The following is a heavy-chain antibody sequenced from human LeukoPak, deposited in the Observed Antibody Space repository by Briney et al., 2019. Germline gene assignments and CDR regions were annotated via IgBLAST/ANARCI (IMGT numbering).Heavy chain of an antibody. CDR2: ISSSGSTI. J-gene: IGHJ6*02. CDR3: ARYCSSTSCPRDYGMDV. CDR1: GFTFSSYE. Sequence: PGGSLRLSCAASGFTFSSYEMNWVRQAPGKGLEWVSYISSSGSTIYYADSVKGRFTISRDNAKNSLYLQMNSLRAEDTAVYYYARYCSSTSCPRDYGMDVWGQGTTVTVSS. D-gene: IGHD2-2*01. V-gene: IGHV3-48*03.